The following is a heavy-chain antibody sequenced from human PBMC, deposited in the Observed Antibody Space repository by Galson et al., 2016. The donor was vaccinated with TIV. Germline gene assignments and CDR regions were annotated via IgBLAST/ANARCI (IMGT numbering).Heavy chain of an antibody. V-gene: IGHV3-74*01. Sequence: SLRLSCAASGFTFSTYWMNWVRQAPGKGLVWVSRISGYGTRTNYADSVKGRFTISRDNAKNTLYLQMNSLSADDTAVYYCARGALDTDREYHYYYGLDVWGRGTTVTVSS. D-gene: IGHD5-18*01. CDR2: ISGYGTRT. CDR1: GFTFSTYW. J-gene: IGHJ6*02. CDR3: ARGALDTDREYHYYYGLDV.